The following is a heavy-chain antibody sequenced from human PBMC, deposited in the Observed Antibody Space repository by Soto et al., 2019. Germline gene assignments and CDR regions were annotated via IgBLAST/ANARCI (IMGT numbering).Heavy chain of an antibody. CDR1: GFTFSSYA. V-gene: IGHV3-23*01. CDR3: ARDVQLEQACAGY. D-gene: IGHD1-1*01. J-gene: IGHJ4*02. Sequence: GGSLRLSCAASGFTFSSYAMSWVRQAPGKGLEWVSAISGSGGSTYYADSVKGRVTMTTDTSTSTAYTELRSLRSDDTAVYYCARDVQLEQACAGYWGQGTLVTVSS. CDR2: ISGSGGST.